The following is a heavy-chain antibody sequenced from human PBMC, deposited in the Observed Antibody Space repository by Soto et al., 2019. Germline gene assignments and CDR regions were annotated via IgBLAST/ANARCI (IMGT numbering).Heavy chain of an antibody. D-gene: IGHD1-26*01. CDR1: GYTFTGYY. V-gene: IGHV1-2*04. CDR2: INPNSGGT. J-gene: IGHJ6*02. CDR3: ARAAGATTVDYYYGMDV. Sequence: ASVKVSCKASGYTFTGYYMHWVRQAPGQGLEWMGWINPNSGGTNYAQKFQGWVTMTRDTSISTAYMELSRLRSDDTAVYYCARAAGATTVDYYYGMDVWGQGTTVTVSS.